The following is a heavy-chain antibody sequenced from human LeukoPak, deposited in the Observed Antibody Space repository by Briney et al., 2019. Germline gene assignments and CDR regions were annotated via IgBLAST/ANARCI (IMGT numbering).Heavy chain of an antibody. V-gene: IGHV1-3*01. CDR1: GYTFTSYA. Sequence: ASVKVSCKASGYTFTSYAMHWVRQAPGQRLEWMGWINAGNGNTKYSQKFQGRVTITRDTSASTAYMELSSLRSEDTAVYYCARARARRDGYNYGYWGQGTLVTVSS. D-gene: IGHD5-24*01. J-gene: IGHJ4*02. CDR3: ARARARRDGYNYGY. CDR2: INAGNGNT.